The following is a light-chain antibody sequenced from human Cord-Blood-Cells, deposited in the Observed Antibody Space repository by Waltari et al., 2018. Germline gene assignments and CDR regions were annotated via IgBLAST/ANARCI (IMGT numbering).Light chain of an antibody. V-gene: IGKV1-39*01. J-gene: IGKJ2*01. CDR2: AAS. CDR1: PSISSY. Sequence: DLQMTQSPSSLSASVGDRVTITYQASPSISSYLNWYQQKPGKAPKLLIYAASSLQSGVPSRFSGSGSGTDFTLTISSLQPEDVATYYCQQCYSTPYTFGQGTKLEIK. CDR3: QQCYSTPYT.